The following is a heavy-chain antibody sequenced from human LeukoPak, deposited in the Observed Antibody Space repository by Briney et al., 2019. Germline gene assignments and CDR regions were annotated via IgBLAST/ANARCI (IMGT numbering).Heavy chain of an antibody. Sequence: GGSLRLSCVASRFTFSNYGMHWVRQAPGKGLEWVAVISYDGTNKYYADSVKGRFTISRDYPKNTLFLQMSSMRAEDTAVDYCAKGRYSSTWCSDHWGQGTLVTVSS. CDR3: AKGRYSSTWCSDH. CDR2: ISYDGTNK. J-gene: IGHJ4*02. D-gene: IGHD6-13*01. V-gene: IGHV3-30*18. CDR1: RFTFSNYG.